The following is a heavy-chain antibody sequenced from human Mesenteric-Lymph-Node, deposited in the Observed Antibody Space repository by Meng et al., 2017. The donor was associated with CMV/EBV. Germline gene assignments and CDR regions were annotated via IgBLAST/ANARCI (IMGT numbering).Heavy chain of an antibody. V-gene: IGHV4-30-4*08. CDR3: ARDCISTSCLDY. CDR1: GGSISSGDYY. J-gene: IGHJ4*02. Sequence: LRLSCTVSGGSISSGDYYWSWIRQPPGKGLEWIGCIYYSGSTYYNPSLKSRVTISLDTSKNQFSLKLSSVTAADTAVYYCARDCISTSCLDYWGQGTLVTVSS. D-gene: IGHD2-2*01. CDR2: IYYSGST.